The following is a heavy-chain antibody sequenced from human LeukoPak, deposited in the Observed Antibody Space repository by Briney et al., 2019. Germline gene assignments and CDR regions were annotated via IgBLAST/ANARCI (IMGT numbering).Heavy chain of an antibody. Sequence: SETLSLTCTVSGGSISSSSYYWGWIRQPPGKGLEWIGSIYYSGSTYYNPSLKSRVTISVDTSKNQFSLKLSPVTAADTAVYYCARQLTTVTTRGTFDYWGQGTLVTVSS. CDR1: GGSISSSSYY. V-gene: IGHV4-39*01. J-gene: IGHJ4*02. CDR3: ARQLTTVTTRGTFDY. CDR2: IYYSGST. D-gene: IGHD4-17*01.